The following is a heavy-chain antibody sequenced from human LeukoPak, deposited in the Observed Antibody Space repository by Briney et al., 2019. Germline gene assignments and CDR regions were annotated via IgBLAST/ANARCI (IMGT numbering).Heavy chain of an antibody. CDR2: IYYSGST. CDR1: GGSISSYY. Sequence: SETLSLTCTVSGGSISSYYWSWIRQPPGKGLEWIGYIYYSGSTNYNPSLKSRVTISVDTSKNQFSLKLSSVTAADTAVYYCARNLYGGNLNYFDYWGQGTLVTVSS. D-gene: IGHD4-23*01. V-gene: IGHV4-59*01. CDR3: ARNLYGGNLNYFDY. J-gene: IGHJ4*02.